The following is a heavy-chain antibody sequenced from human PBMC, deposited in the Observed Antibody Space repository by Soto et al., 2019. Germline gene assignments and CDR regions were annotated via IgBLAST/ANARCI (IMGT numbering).Heavy chain of an antibody. CDR2: INSDGSST. CDR1: GFTFSSYW. Sequence: LRLSCAASGFTFSSYWMHWVRQAPGKGLVWVSRINSDGSSTSYADSVKGRFTISRDNAKNTLYLQMNSLRAEDTAVYYCAREGRGYCSGGSCYPEPYNWFDPWGQGTLVTVSS. CDR3: AREGRGYCSGGSCYPEPYNWFDP. V-gene: IGHV3-74*01. J-gene: IGHJ5*02. D-gene: IGHD2-15*01.